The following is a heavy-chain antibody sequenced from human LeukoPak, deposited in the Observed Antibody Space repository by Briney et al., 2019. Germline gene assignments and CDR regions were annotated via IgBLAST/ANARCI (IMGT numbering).Heavy chain of an antibody. CDR2: IHSGGSF. CDR1: GASISNYY. CDR3: ARGGYYMDV. J-gene: IGHJ6*03. V-gene: IGHV4-4*07. Sequence: SETLSLTCSVSGASISNYYWSWIRQPAGKGLEWIGRIHSGGSFNYNPSLRSRVTMSVDTSNNHFFLRLNSVTAADTALYFCARGGYYMDVWGKGTTVTVSS.